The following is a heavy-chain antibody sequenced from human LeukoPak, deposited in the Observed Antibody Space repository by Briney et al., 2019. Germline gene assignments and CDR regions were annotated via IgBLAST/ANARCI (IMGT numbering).Heavy chain of an antibody. CDR2: IKQDGSEK. Sequence: GGSLRLSCAASGFTFSSYWMSWVRQAPGKGLEWVANIKQDGSEKYYVDSVKGRFTISRDNAKNSLYLQMNSLRAEDTAVYYCARDPRGTVTWYYYYGMDVWGQGTTVTVSS. D-gene: IGHD4-17*01. V-gene: IGHV3-7*01. CDR1: GFTFSSYW. J-gene: IGHJ6*02. CDR3: ARDPRGTVTWYYYYGMDV.